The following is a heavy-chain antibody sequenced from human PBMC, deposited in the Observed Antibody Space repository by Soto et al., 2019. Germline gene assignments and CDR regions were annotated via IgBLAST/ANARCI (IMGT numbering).Heavy chain of an antibody. CDR3: AKGFLRTVTTWFDP. Sequence: ETLSLTCTVSGGSISSYYWSWIRQPPGKGLEWVSAISGSGGSTYYADSVKGRFTISRDNSKNTLYLHMNSLRAEDTAVYYCAKGFLRTVTTWFDPWGQGTLVTVYS. J-gene: IGHJ5*02. CDR1: GGSISSYY. D-gene: IGHD4-4*01. CDR2: ISGSGGST. V-gene: IGHV3-23*01.